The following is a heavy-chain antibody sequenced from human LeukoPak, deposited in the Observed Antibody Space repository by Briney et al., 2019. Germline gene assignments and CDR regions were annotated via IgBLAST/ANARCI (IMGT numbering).Heavy chain of an antibody. D-gene: IGHD5-24*01. CDR1: GGTISSYY. CDR3: ARSRWLQLTFDY. Sequence: KTSETLPLTCTVSGGTISSYYWNWIRQPPGKGLEWIGYIYYSGSTNYNPSLKSRVTISVDTSKNQFSLKLSSVTAADTAVYYCARSRWLQLTFDYWGQGTLVTVSS. CDR2: IYYSGST. J-gene: IGHJ4*02. V-gene: IGHV4-59*01.